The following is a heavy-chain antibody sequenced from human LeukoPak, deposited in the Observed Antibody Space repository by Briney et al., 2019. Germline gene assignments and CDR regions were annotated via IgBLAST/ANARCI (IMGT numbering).Heavy chain of an antibody. CDR2: MKSKTDGGTT. J-gene: IGHJ3*02. Sequence: GGSLRLSCAASGFTFSNAWMSWVRQAPGKGLEWVGRMKSKTDGGTTDYAAPVKGRFTISRDDSKNTLYLQMNSLKTEDTAVYYCTTEDWNYEAFDIWGQGTMVTVSS. D-gene: IGHD1-7*01. V-gene: IGHV3-15*05. CDR1: GFTFSNAW. CDR3: TTEDWNYEAFDI.